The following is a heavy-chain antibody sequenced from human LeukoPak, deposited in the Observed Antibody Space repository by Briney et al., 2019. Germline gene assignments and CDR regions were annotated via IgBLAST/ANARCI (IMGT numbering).Heavy chain of an antibody. CDR3: ARHRQQPYNWFDP. CDR2: IYYSGST. J-gene: IGHJ5*02. CDR1: GGSISSSSYY. V-gene: IGHV4-39*01. D-gene: IGHD6-13*01. Sequence: PSGTLSLTCTVSGGSISSSSYYWGWIRQPPGKGLEWIGSIYYSGSTYYNPSLKSRVTISVDTSKNQFSLKLSSVTAADTAVYYCARHRQQPYNWFDPWGQGTLVTVSS.